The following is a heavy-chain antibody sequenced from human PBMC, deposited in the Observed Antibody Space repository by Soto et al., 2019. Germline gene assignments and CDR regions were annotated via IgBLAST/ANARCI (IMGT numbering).Heavy chain of an antibody. CDR1: GGSISSGDYY. D-gene: IGHD6-25*01. J-gene: IGHJ3*02. V-gene: IGHV4-30-4*01. Sequence: SETLSLTCTVSGGSISSGDYYWTWIRQPPGKGLEWIGFIFYTGSPYYNPSLKSRVAISVDTSKNQFSLNLTSVTAADTAVFFCAGEPKGGPAAGAIEIWGQGTVVTVSS. CDR2: IFYTGSP. CDR3: AGEPKGGPAAGAIEI.